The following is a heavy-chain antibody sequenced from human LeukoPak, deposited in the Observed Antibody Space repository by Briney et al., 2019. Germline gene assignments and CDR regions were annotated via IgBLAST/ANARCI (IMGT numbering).Heavy chain of an antibody. CDR2: TNPNSGGT. J-gene: IGHJ5*02. CDR3: ARGGPTSGSKYNWFDP. Sequence: ASVKVSCKASGYTFTGYYIHWVRQAPGHGLEWMGRTNPNSGGTNYAQKFQGRVTMTRDTSINTAYMELSRLQSDDTAVYHCARGGPTSGSKYNWFDPWGQGTLVTVSS. CDR1: GYTFTGYY. V-gene: IGHV1-2*06. D-gene: IGHD2/OR15-2a*01.